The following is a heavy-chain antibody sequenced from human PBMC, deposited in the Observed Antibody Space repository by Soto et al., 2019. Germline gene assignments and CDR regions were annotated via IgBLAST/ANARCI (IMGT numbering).Heavy chain of an antibody. CDR3: ARWSAIVGGAEALDV. CDR1: GYTFLNYG. V-gene: IGHV1-18*01. CDR2: LSAYNGDT. Sequence: QVQLVQSGAEVKKPGASVRVSCKTSGYTFLNYGITWVRQAPGQGLEWMGWLSAYNGDTSSSEKLQDRFTMTTDTSTNTVYMDLRSLTSDDTAVYYCARWSAIVGGAEALDVWGQGTMVIVSS. D-gene: IGHD1-26*01. J-gene: IGHJ3*01.